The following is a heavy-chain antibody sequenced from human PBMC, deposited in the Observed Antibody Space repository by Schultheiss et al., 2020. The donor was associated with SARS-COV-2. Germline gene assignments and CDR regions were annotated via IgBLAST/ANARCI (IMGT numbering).Heavy chain of an antibody. Sequence: GESLKISCKGSGYSFTSYWIGWVRQMPGKGLEWMGIIYPGDSQIRYSPSFEDQVIISADKSISTAYLQWSSLKSSDTGIYYCARRGGYGNYWFDPWGQGTLVTVSS. V-gene: IGHV5-51*01. D-gene: IGHD5-12*01. CDR1: GYSFTSYW. CDR3: ARRGGYGNYWFDP. J-gene: IGHJ5*02. CDR2: IYPGDSQI.